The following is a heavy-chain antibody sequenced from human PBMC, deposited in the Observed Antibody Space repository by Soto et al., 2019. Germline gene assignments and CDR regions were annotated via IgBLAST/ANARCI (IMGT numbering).Heavy chain of an antibody. CDR3: AREALPNYDFWSGQEYYYYGMDV. CDR1: GGGDLRDYR. Sequence: GASVKVSCKASGGGDLRDYRSTWVRRAPGQGLEWMGGIIPKLGSANYAQNFQGRVTITADESTSTVYMELSSLRSEDTAVYYCAREALPNYDFWSGQEYYYYGMDVWGQGTTVTVSS. D-gene: IGHD3-3*01. J-gene: IGHJ6*02. CDR2: IIPKLGSA. V-gene: IGHV1-69*13.